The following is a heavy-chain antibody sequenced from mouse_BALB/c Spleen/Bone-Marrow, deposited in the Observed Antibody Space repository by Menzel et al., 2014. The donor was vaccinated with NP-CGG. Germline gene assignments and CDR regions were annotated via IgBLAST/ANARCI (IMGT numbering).Heavy chain of an antibody. Sequence: VKLMESGPGLVAPSQSLSITCTVSGFSLTDCGLSWIRQPPGKGLEWLGVIWGGGSTYYNSALKSRLSISKDNSKSQVFLKMNSLQTDDTAMYYCAKHTTVVPPPMDYWGQGTSVTVSS. CDR2: IWGGGST. J-gene: IGHJ4*01. CDR1: GFSLTDCG. D-gene: IGHD1-1*01. V-gene: IGHV2-6-5*01. CDR3: AKHTTVVPPPMDY.